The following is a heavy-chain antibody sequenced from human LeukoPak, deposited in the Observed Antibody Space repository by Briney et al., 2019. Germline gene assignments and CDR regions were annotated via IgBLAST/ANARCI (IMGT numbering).Heavy chain of an antibody. CDR3: ARDPDPVGYCSSTSCYDRIDYFDY. Sequence: GRSLRLSCAASGFTFSDYYMSWIRQAPGKGLEWVSYISSSGSTIYYADSVKGRFTISRDNAKNSLYLQMNSLRAEDTAVYYCARDPDPVGYCSSTSCYDRIDYFDYWGQGTLVTVSS. D-gene: IGHD2-2*01. CDR2: ISSSGSTI. V-gene: IGHV3-11*04. J-gene: IGHJ4*02. CDR1: GFTFSDYY.